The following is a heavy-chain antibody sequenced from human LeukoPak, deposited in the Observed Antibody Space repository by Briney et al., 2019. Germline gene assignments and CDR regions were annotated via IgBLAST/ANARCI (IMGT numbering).Heavy chain of an antibody. CDR3: ARVDWWFDIMTGWPAITNNGMDV. V-gene: IGHV4-61*01. D-gene: IGHD3-9*01. Sequence: SETLSLTCTVSGGSVRSGNYFWSWIRQSPGKGLERIGYIYFRGNTKYSPALESRVTISEDPSKNQFSLWLTSLTAADTAVYYCARVDWWFDIMTGWPAITNNGMDVWGQGTTVIVSS. J-gene: IGHJ6*02. CDR1: GGSVRSGNYF. CDR2: IYFRGNT.